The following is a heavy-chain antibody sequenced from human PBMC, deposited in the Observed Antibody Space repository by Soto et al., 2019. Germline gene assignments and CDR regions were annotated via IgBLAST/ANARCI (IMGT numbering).Heavy chain of an antibody. CDR2: ISLNSGSI. V-gene: IGHV3-9*01. CDR3: SKDISSSWYVSGDSPNWFDP. Sequence: SLRLSCAASGFTFDDYAMHWVRQAPVKGLEWVSGISLNSGSICYADSVKGRFTISRDNAKNSLYLQMNSLRAEDTALYYCSKDISSSWYVSGDSPNWFDPWGQGTLVTVSS. D-gene: IGHD6-13*01. J-gene: IGHJ5*02. CDR1: GFTFDDYA.